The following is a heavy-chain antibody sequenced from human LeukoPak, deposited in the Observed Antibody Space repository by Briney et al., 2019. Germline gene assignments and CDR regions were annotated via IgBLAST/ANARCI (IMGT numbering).Heavy chain of an antibody. Sequence: SETLSLTCAVYGGSFSGYYWSWIRQPPGKGLEWIGEIKHSGSTNYHPSLKSRVTISVDTSKNQFSLKLSSVTAADTAGYYCASFSHSSGYNWFDPWGQGTLVTVSS. CDR2: IKHSGST. V-gene: IGHV4-34*01. CDR1: GGSFSGYY. D-gene: IGHD3-22*01. J-gene: IGHJ5*02. CDR3: ASFSHSSGYNWFDP.